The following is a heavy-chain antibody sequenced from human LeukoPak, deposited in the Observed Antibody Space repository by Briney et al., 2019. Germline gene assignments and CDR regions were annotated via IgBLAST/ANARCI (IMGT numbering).Heavy chain of an antibody. J-gene: IGHJ3*02. CDR2: IKQDGSEK. D-gene: IGHD2-15*01. V-gene: IGHV3-7*01. Sequence: GGSLRLSCAASGFTFSSYWMSWVRQDPGKGLEWVANIKQDGSEKYYVDSVKGRFTISRDNAKNSLYLQMNSLRAEDTAVYYCARVHQDCSGGSCNIHAFDIWGQGTMVTVSS. CDR1: GFTFSSYW. CDR3: ARVHQDCSGGSCNIHAFDI.